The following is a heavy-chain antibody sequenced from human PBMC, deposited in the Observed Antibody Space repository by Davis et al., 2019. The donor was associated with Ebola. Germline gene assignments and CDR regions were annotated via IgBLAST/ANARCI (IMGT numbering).Heavy chain of an antibody. CDR3: ARSPPGTAGPFDF. D-gene: IGHD6-13*01. CDR2: LGTSADT. Sequence: GGSLRLSCAASGFVFRNYVMSWVRQAPGKGLEWVSTLGTSADTYYADSVKGRFPISRDNSKNTLYLQMNSLRAEDTAVYYCARSPPGTAGPFDFWGQGTLVTVSS. J-gene: IGHJ4*02. CDR1: GFVFRNYV. V-gene: IGHV3-23*01.